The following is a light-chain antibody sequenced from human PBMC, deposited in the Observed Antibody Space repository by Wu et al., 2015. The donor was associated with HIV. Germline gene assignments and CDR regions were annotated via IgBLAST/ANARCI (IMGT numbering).Light chain of an antibody. CDR1: QSITANY. Sequence: EIVLTQSPGILSLSPGERATLSCRASQSITANYLAWYQQKPGQAPRLLIYGASTRATGIPARFSGSGFGTEFTLTISSMQSEDFAVYYCQQYNNWLPYTFGQGTKLEIK. CDR2: GAS. CDR3: QQYNNWLPYT. V-gene: IGKV3-15*01. J-gene: IGKJ2*01.